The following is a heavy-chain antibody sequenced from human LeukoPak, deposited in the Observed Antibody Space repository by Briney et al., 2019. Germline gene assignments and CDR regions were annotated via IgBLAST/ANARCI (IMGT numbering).Heavy chain of an antibody. CDR2: INPNSGGT. CDR3: ARDGGGLNDIHADY. Sequence: GASVKVSCKASGYTFTGYYIQWLRQAPGQGLEWMGWINPNSGGTKCAQKFQGRVTMTRDTSISTAYMELSRLRSDDTAVYYCARDGGGLNDIHADYWGQGTLVTVSS. CDR1: GYTFTGYY. V-gene: IGHV1-2*02. J-gene: IGHJ4*02. D-gene: IGHD3-9*01.